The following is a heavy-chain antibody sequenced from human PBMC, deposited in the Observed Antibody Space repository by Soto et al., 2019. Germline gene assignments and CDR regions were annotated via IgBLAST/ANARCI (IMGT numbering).Heavy chain of an antibody. Sequence: EVPLLGSGGGLVQAGESLKLACVASGFTFSTYAMNWVRQAPGKGLEWVSGISESGGSTYYAESVKGRFTISRDNSKNTLFLHVNSLRAEDTAVYYCAKEEIGDEAYFDYWGQGILVTVAS. CDR2: ISESGGST. CDR3: AKEEIGDEAYFDY. D-gene: IGHD2-21*01. CDR1: GFTFSTYA. J-gene: IGHJ4*02. V-gene: IGHV3-23*01.